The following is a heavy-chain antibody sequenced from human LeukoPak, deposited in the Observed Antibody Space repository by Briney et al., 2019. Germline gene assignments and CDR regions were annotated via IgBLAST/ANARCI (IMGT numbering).Heavy chain of an antibody. D-gene: IGHD3-10*01. J-gene: IGHJ4*02. CDR1: GGSISSYY. Sequence: SETLSLTCTVSGGSISSYYWSWIRQPPGKGLEWIGYIYYSGSTNYNPSLKSRVTISVDTSKNQFSLKLSSVTAADTAVYYCAKKYYYGSGSYPEVFDYWGQGTLVTVSS. V-gene: IGHV4-59*08. CDR3: AKKYYYGSGSYPEVFDY. CDR2: IYYSGST.